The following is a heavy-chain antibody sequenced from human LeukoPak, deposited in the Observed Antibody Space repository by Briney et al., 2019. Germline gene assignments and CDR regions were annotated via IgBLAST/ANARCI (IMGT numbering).Heavy chain of an antibody. J-gene: IGHJ6*04. CDR3: ATSLGVVAAAAYYYYGMDV. D-gene: IGHD6-13*01. CDR1: GYTLTELS. V-gene: IGHV1-24*01. Sequence: ASVKVSCKVSGYTLTELSMHWVRQAPAKGLEWMGGFDPEDGETIYAQKFQGRVTMTEDTSTDTAYMELSSLRSEDTAVYYCATSLGVVAAAAYYYYGMDVWGKGTTVTVSS. CDR2: FDPEDGET.